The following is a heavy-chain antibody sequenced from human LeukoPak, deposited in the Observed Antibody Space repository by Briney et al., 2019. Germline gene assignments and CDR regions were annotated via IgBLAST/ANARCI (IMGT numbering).Heavy chain of an antibody. D-gene: IGHD3-10*01. CDR3: ARDMERSFWYFDL. J-gene: IGHJ2*01. CDR1: GFSCSGYE. CDR2: ISSTSITM. Sequence: HPGGSLRLSCAASGFSCSGYEMNWVRQAPGKGLEWVSYISSTSITMYYADSVKGRFTISRDNAKNSLYLQMNSLRAEDTAVYYCARDMERSFWYFDLWGRGTLVTVSS. V-gene: IGHV3-48*03.